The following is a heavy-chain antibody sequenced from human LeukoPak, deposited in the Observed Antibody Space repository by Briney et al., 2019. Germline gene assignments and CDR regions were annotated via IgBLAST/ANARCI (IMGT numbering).Heavy chain of an antibody. V-gene: IGHV3-21*01. CDR3: ARSYDSSGYRFGGAFDI. CDR1: GFTFSSYS. J-gene: IGHJ3*02. CDR2: ISSSSSYI. D-gene: IGHD3-22*01. Sequence: GGSLRLSCAASGFTFSSYSMNWVRQAPGKGLEWVSSISSSSSYIYYADSVKGRFTISRDNAKNSLYLQMNSLRAEDTAVYYCARSYDSSGYRFGGAFDIWGQGTMVTVSS.